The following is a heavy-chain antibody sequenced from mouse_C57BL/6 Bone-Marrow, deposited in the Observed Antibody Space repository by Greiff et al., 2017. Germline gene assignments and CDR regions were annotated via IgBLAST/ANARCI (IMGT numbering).Heavy chain of an antibody. CDR1: GYSFTGYY. CDR2: INPSTGGT. Sequence: VQLKQSGPELVKPGASVKISCKASGYSFTGYYMNWVKQSPEKSLEWIGEINPSTGGTTYNQKFKAKATLTVDKSSSTAYMQLKSLTSEDSAVYYCAREGLAVPADYWGQGTTLTVSS. J-gene: IGHJ2*01. V-gene: IGHV1-42*01. CDR3: AREGLAVPADY.